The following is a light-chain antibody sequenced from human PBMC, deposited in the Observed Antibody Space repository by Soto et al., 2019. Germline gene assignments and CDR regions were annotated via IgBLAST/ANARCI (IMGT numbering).Light chain of an antibody. V-gene: IGKV1-39*01. CDR3: QQSYSTPYT. CDR1: QSISSY. J-gene: IGKJ2*01. Sequence: DIQMTQSPSSLSASVGDRVTITCRASQSISSYLNWYQQKPGKAPKVLLYAASSLQSGVPSRFSGSGSGTDFTLTISSLQPEDFATYYGQQSYSTPYTFGQGTKLEIK. CDR2: AAS.